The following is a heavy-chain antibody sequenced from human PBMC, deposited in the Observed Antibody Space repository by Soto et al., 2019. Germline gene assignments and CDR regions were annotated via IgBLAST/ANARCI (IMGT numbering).Heavy chain of an antibody. Sequence: QVQLVQSGAEVKKPGASVKVSCKASGYTFTSYGISWVRQAPGQGLEWMGWISAYNGNTNYAQKLQGRVTMTTDTATSTAYMELRTLRSAATALYYCAPSLLVCYVLAGVRDWGPRTLVTVSS. CDR2: ISAYNGNT. CDR1: GYTFTSYG. J-gene: IGHJ4*01. CDR3: APSLLVCYVLAGVRD. D-gene: IGHD3-10*02. V-gene: IGHV1-18*01.